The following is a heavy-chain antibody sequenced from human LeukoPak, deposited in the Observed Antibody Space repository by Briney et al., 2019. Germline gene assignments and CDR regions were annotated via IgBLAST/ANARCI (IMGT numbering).Heavy chain of an antibody. CDR2: ISGSGGRT. CDR1: GFTFSSSV. D-gene: IGHD5/OR15-5a*01. CDR3: AREDLSAVYD. J-gene: IGHJ4*02. Sequence: GGSLRLSCAASGFTFSSSVMTWVRQAPGKGLEWVSTISGSGGRTSYADSAKGRFTISRDKSKNTLYLKVSSLRAEDTALYFCAREDLSAVYDWGQGTLVTVSS. V-gene: IGHV3-23*01.